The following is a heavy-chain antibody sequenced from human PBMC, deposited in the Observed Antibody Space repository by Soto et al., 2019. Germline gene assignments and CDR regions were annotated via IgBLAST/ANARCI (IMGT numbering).Heavy chain of an antibody. J-gene: IGHJ6*02. CDR1: GYSFTSYW. Sequence: LGESLKISCKGSGYSFTSYWIGWVRQMPGKGLEWIGIIYPGDSDTRYSPSFQGQVTISADKAISTAYLQWSSLKASDTAMYYCATGTVVIAARDIPYGMEVWGQGTTITVSS. V-gene: IGHV5-51*01. CDR3: ATGTVVIAARDIPYGMEV. CDR2: IYPGDSDT. D-gene: IGHD6-6*01.